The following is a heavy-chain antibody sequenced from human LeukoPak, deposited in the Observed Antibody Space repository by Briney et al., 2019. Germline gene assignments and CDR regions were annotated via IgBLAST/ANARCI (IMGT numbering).Heavy chain of an antibody. V-gene: IGHV1-3*01. Sequence: ASVTVSCTASGYTFTSYAMHWVRQAPGQRLEWMGWINAGNGNTKYSQKFQGRVTITRDTSASTAYMELSSLRSEDTAVYYCARDSLNNIVVVPAASPGFDYWGQGTLVTVSS. CDR1: GYTFTSYA. J-gene: IGHJ4*02. CDR2: INAGNGNT. CDR3: ARDSLNNIVVVPAASPGFDY. D-gene: IGHD2-2*01.